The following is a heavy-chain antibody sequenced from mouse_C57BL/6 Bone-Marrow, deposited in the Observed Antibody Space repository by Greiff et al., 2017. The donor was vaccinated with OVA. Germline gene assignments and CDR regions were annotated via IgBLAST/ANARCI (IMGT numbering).Heavy chain of an antibody. CDR1: GFTFTDYY. V-gene: IGHV7-3*01. CDR2: IRNKANGYTT. D-gene: IGHD1-2*01. Sequence: EVQRVESGGGLVQPGGSLRLSCAASGFTFTDYYMSWVRQPPGKALEWLGFIRNKANGYTTEYSASVKGRFTISRDNSQSILYLQMNALRAEDSATYYCARSLRFAYWGQGTLVTVSA. J-gene: IGHJ3*01. CDR3: ARSLRFAY.